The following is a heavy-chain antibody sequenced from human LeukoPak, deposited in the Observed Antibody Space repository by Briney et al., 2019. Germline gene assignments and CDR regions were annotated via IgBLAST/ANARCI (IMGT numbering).Heavy chain of an antibody. CDR1: GYTFTHYW. D-gene: IGHD2-2*01. J-gene: IGHJ4*02. CDR3: ARRSTTELDY. Sequence: GESLKISCKGSGYTFTHYWIGWVRQMPGKGLEWMGIIFPGDSDTTYSPSFQGQVTISADKSINTAYLQWSSLKASDTAMYYCARRSTTELDYWGQGTLVTVSS. V-gene: IGHV5-51*01. CDR2: IFPGDSDT.